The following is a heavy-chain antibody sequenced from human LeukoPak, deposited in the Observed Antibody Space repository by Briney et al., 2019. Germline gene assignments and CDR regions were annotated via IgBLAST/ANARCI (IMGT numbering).Heavy chain of an antibody. Sequence: ASVKVSCKASGYTFTSYAMHWVRQAPGQRLEWMGWINAGNGNTKYSQKLQGRVTMTTDTSTSTAYMELRSLRSDDTAVYYCARGGGYSYGFFDYWGQGTLVTVSS. CDR2: INAGNGNT. CDR1: GYTFTSYA. CDR3: ARGGGYSYGFFDY. J-gene: IGHJ4*02. V-gene: IGHV1-3*01. D-gene: IGHD5-18*01.